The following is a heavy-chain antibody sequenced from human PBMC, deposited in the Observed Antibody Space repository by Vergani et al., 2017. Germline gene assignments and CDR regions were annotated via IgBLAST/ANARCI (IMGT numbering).Heavy chain of an antibody. D-gene: IGHD6-13*01. Sequence: QVQLQQSGPGLVRPSQTFLLTCAIPGDSVSSNSAASNWIRQSPSRGLEWLGRTYYRSKWYNDYAVSVKSRITINPDTSKNQFSLQLNSVTPEDTAVYYCAREWEQQLSNWGQGTLVTVSS. CDR2: TYYRSKWYN. CDR3: AREWEQQLSN. CDR1: GDSVSSNSAA. J-gene: IGHJ4*02. V-gene: IGHV6-1*01.